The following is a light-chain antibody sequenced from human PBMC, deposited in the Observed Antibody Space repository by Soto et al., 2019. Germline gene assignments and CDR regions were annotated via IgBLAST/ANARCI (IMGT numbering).Light chain of an antibody. V-gene: IGKV1-39*01. CDR2: AAS. J-gene: IGKJ1*01. Sequence: DIQMTQSPSSLPASVGDRVIITCRASRNCGTYLNWYQHKPGKAPTVLIYAASSLQSGVPSRFTGSGSGTDFSLTITSLQPEDFATYYCQQSHILPWTFGQGNKVEI. CDR3: QQSHILPWT. CDR1: RNCGTY.